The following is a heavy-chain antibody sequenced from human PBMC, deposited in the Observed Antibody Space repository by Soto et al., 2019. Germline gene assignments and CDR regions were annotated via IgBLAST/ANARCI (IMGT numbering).Heavy chain of an antibody. V-gene: IGHV3-30-3*01. J-gene: IGHJ4*02. D-gene: IGHD3-22*01. CDR3: ARELTNYYYSSGYGYFDY. CDR1: GFTFSSYA. CDR2: ISYDGSNK. Sequence: QVQLVESGGGVVQPGRSLRLSCAASGFTFSSYAMHWVRQAPGKGLEWVAVISYDGSNKYYADSVKGRFTISRDNSKNTLYLQMNSLRAEDTAVYYCARELTNYYYSSGYGYFDYWGQGTLVTVSS.